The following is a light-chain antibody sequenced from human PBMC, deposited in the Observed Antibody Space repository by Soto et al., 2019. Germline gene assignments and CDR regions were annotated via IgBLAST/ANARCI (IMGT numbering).Light chain of an antibody. CDR1: NIGSKS. CDR2: DDS. J-gene: IGLJ2*01. V-gene: IGLV3-21*02. CDR3: QVWGSGPDHVV. Sequence: SYELTQPPSMSVAPGQTATITCGGNNIGSKSVQWYQQKSGQAPVLVVYDDSDRPSGIPERFSGSNSGNTATLTISRVEAEDEADYSCQVWGSGPDHVVFGGGTKVTVL.